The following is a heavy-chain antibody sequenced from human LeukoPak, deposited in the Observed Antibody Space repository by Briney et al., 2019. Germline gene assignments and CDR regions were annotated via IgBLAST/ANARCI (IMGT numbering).Heavy chain of an antibody. D-gene: IGHD2-15*01. CDR2: ISYDGSNK. J-gene: IGHJ4*02. CDR3: AKDLGYCGVGSCTTIDY. V-gene: IGHV3-30*18. CDR1: GFTFSSYG. Sequence: GGSLRLSCAASGFTFSSYGMHWVRQAPGKGLEWVAVISYDGSNKYYADSVKGRFTISRDNSKNTLYLQMNSLRAEDTAVYYCAKDLGYCGVGSCTTIDYWGQGTLVTVSS.